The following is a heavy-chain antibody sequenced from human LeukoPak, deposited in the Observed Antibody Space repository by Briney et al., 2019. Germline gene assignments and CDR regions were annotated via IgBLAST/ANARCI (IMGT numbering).Heavy chain of an antibody. CDR2: INPNHGGT. D-gene: IGHD3-10*01. CDR3: ARLMVRGATIDY. J-gene: IGHJ4*02. Sequence: GASVKVSCKASGYSFTDYYINWVRQAPGQGLEWMGWINPNHGGTHYAQKFQGRVTMTRDTSITTAYMELSRLRSDDTAVYYCARLMVRGATIDYWGQGTLVTVSS. CDR1: GYSFTDYY. V-gene: IGHV1-2*02.